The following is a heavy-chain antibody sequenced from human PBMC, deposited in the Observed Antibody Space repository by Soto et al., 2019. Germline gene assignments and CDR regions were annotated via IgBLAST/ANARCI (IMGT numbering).Heavy chain of an antibody. V-gene: IGHV1-46*03. CDR1: GYTFSSYA. Sequence: ASVKVSCKASGYTFSSYAISWVRQAPGQGLEWMGIINPSGGSTSYAQKFQGRVTMTRDTSTSTVYMELSSLRSEDTAVYYCARGPVTFSFDYWGHGTLVTVSS. J-gene: IGHJ4*01. CDR3: ARGPVTFSFDY. D-gene: IGHD3-16*01. CDR2: INPSGGST.